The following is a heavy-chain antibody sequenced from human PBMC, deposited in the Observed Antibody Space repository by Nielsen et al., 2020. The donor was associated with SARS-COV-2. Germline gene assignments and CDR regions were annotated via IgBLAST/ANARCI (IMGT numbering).Heavy chain of an antibody. J-gene: IGHJ2*01. V-gene: IGHV3-33*01. D-gene: IGHD3-9*01. CDR2: IWYDGSNK. CDR1: GFTFSSYG. CDR3: ARVPPVVRYFERGWYFDL. Sequence: GESLKISCAASGFTFSSYGMHWVRQAPGKGLEWVAVIWYDGSNKYYADSVKGRFTISRDNSKNTLYLQMNSLRAEDTAVYYCARVPPVVRYFERGWYFDLWGRGTLVTVSS.